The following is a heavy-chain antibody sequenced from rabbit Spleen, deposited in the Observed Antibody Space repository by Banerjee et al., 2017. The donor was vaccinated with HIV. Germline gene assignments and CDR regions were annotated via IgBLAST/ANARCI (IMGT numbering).Heavy chain of an antibody. CDR2: IDPVFGIA. CDR3: ARDLDDVIGWNFGW. V-gene: IGHV1S47*01. CDR1: GFDFSSYG. D-gene: IGHD4-1*01. J-gene: IGHJ4*01. Sequence: QEQLVESGGGLVQPGGSLKLSCKASGFDFSSYGVNWVRQAPGKGLEWIGYIDPVFGIAVYANWVNGRFTISRDNAQNTLYLQLNSLIAADTAAYFCARDLDDVIGWNFGWWGPGTLVTVS.